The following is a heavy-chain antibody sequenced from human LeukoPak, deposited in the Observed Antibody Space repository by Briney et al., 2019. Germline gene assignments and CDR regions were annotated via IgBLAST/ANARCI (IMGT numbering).Heavy chain of an antibody. CDR1: GGTFSSYA. J-gene: IGHJ4*02. CDR2: IIPIFGTA. CDR3: ARDPGTAMVIGGLDY. V-gene: IGHV1-69*13. Sequence: EASVKVSCTASGGTFSSYAISWVRQAPGQGLEWMGGIIPIFGTANYAQKFQGRVTITADESTSTAYMELSSLRSEDTAVYYCARDPGTAMVIGGLDYWGQGTLVTVSP. D-gene: IGHD5-18*01.